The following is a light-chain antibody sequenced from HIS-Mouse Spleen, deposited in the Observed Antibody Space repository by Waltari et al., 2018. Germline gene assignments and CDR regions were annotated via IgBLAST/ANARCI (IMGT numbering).Light chain of an antibody. V-gene: IGLV2-23*03. CDR2: ECS. CDR3: CSYAGSSTFGV. J-gene: IGLJ3*02. Sequence: QSALTQPASVSGSPGQSTTISCTGTSGDVGSYNLVSWYQQHPGKAPKLMIYECSKRPSGVSNRFSGSKSGNTASLTISGLQAEDEADYYCCSYAGSSTFGVFGGGTKLTVL. CDR1: SGDVGSYNL.